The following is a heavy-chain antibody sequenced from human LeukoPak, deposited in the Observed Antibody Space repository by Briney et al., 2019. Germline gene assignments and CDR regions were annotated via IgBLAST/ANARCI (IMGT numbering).Heavy chain of an antibody. J-gene: IGHJ5*02. V-gene: IGHV4-59*01. Sequence: SETLSLTCTVSGGSISNYYWSWIRQPPGKGLEWIGYIYYSGSTNYNPSLKSRVTISVDTSKNQFSLKLSSVTAADTAVYYCAREGYGSGSYYGGYNWFDPWGQGTLVTVSS. CDR3: AREGYGSGSYYGGYNWFDP. D-gene: IGHD3-10*01. CDR1: GGSISNYY. CDR2: IYYSGST.